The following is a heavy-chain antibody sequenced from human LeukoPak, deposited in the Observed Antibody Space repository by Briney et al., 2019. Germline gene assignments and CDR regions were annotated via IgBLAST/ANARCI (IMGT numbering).Heavy chain of an antibody. J-gene: IGHJ4*02. V-gene: IGHV3-48*04. D-gene: IGHD6-19*01. Sequence: GGSLRLSCAASGFTFSSYGMNWARQAPGEGLEWVSYISASGTTIQYADSVEGRFTISRDNAKNSVYLQMTSLSAEDTAVYYCARVTAVAAPWVYWGQGTQVTVSS. CDR1: GFTFSSYG. CDR2: ISASGTTI. CDR3: ARVTAVAAPWVY.